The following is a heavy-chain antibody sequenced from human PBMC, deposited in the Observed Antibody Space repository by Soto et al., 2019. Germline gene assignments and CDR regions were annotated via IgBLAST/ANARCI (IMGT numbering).Heavy chain of an antibody. V-gene: IGHV1-69*12. CDR3: AREEVRYLNWLDP. D-gene: IGHD3-9*01. CDR2: IIPIFGTA. CDR1: GGTFSSYA. Sequence: QVQLVQSGAEVKKPGSSVKVSCKASGGTFSSYAISWVRQAPGQGLEWMGGIIPIFGTANYAQKFQGRVTITADEXXXXAYXXXXXXXXXXXAVYYCAREEVRYLNWLDPWGQGTLVTVSS. J-gene: IGHJ5*02.